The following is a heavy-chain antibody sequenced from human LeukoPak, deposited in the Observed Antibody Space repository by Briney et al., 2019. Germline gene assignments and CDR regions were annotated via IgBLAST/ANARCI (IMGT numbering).Heavy chain of an antibody. CDR3: ARDPIGYSSSWYPDY. CDR2: INPNSGGT. J-gene: IGHJ4*02. CDR1: GYTFTSYG. V-gene: IGHV1-2*02. Sequence: GASVKVSCKASGYTFTSYGISWVRQAPGQGLEWMGWINPNSGGTNYAQKFQGRVTMTRDTSISTAYMELSRLRSDDTAVYYCARDPIGYSSSWYPDYWGQGTLVTVSS. D-gene: IGHD6-13*01.